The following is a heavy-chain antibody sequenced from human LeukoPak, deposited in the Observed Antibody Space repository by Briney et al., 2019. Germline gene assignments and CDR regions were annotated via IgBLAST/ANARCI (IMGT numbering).Heavy chain of an antibody. CDR2: ISSSGSTI. CDR3: AKDESRVRGVIRDAFDF. V-gene: IGHV3-48*03. Sequence: GGSLRLSCAASGFTFSSYEMNWVRQAPGKGLEWVSYISSSGSTIYYADSVKGRFTISRDNAKKSLYLQMNSLRVDDTAVYYCAKDESRVRGVIRDAFDFWGQGTLVTVSS. J-gene: IGHJ3*01. D-gene: IGHD3-10*01. CDR1: GFTFSSYE.